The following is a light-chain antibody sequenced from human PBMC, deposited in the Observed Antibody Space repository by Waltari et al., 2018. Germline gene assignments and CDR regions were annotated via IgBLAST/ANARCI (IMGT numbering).Light chain of an antibody. CDR1: STDVGGHNS. Sequence: QSALTQPASVSGSPGQSITISCTGSSTDVGGHNSVSWYQQHPGKAPKLIIFEVTHRPSGVSTRFSGSKSGNTASLTISGLQADDEAHYYCSSYTTMTTLLFGGGTKLTVL. J-gene: IGLJ2*01. CDR2: EVT. CDR3: SSYTTMTTLL. V-gene: IGLV2-14*01.